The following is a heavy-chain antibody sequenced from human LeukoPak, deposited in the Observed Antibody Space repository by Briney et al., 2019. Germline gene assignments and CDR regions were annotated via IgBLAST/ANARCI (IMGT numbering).Heavy chain of an antibody. CDR1: GFTFSSYA. D-gene: IGHD6-13*01. V-gene: IGHV3-23*01. J-gene: IGHJ3*02. CDR3: AKDYARYSSSRYQDAFDI. CDR2: ISGSGGST. Sequence: GGSLRLSCAASGFTFSSYAMSWVRQTPGEGLEWVSAISGSGGSTHYADSVKGRFTISRDNSKNTLYLQMNSLRAEDTAVYYCAKDYARYSSSRYQDAFDIWGQGTMVTVSS.